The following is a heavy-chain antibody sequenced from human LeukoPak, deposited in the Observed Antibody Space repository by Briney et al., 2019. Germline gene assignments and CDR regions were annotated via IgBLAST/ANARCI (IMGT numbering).Heavy chain of an antibody. J-gene: IGHJ4*02. CDR1: GFTFSTYS. D-gene: IGHD4-11*01. Sequence: GGSLRLSCAASGFTFSTYSMNWVRQAPGKGMEWVSYISGSSETIYYADSVKGRFTISRDNAKNSLYLQMNSLRDEDTAVYYCARPPPTAGLTTIGVGSDYWGQGTLVTVSS. CDR3: ARPPPTAGLTTIGVGSDY. V-gene: IGHV3-48*02. CDR2: ISGSSETI.